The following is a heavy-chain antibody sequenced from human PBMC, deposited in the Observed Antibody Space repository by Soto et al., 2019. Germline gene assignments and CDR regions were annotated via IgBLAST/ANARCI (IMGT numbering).Heavy chain of an antibody. V-gene: IGHV1-18*04. D-gene: IGHD2-15*01. CDR1: GYTFTTYG. Sequence: ASVKVSCKASGYTFTTYGFNCVRQAPGQGLEWMGWISPYNGDTNYAQNFQGRATLTTDTSTSTAYMELRSLTSDDTAVYYCARTPRAQMVVLEAATRFDYWGQGTLVTVSS. CDR2: ISPYNGDT. J-gene: IGHJ4*02. CDR3: ARTPRAQMVVLEAATRFDY.